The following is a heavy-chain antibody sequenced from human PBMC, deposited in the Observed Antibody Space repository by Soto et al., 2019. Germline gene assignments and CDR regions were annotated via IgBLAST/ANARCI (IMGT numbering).Heavy chain of an antibody. D-gene: IGHD6-13*01. CDR2: IYYSGST. CDR3: ALEGEETSSWYRGTFVF. Sequence: QVQLQESGPGLVKPSETLSLTCTVSGGSVSSGSYYWRWIRQPPEKGLEWIWYIYYSGSTNYNPTLKRRVTISLDTSKNQFTLKLSAVTAADTAVYDCALEGEETSSWYRGTFVFWGQGTLVTVPP. J-gene: IGHJ4*02. V-gene: IGHV4-61*01. CDR1: GGSVSSGSYY.